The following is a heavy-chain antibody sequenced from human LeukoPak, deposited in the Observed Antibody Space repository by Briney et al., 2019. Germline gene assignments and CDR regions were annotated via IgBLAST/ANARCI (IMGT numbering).Heavy chain of an antibody. D-gene: IGHD2-2*01. CDR2: IKQDGSEE. V-gene: IGHV3-7*04. CDR1: GFTFSNAW. Sequence: GGSLRLSCAASGFTFSNAWMSWVRQAPGKGLEWVANIKQDGSEENYVDSVQGRFTVSRDNAKNSVYLQMNSLRAEDTAVYYCARDADHYADHWGQGTLVTVSS. J-gene: IGHJ1*01. CDR3: ARDADHYADH.